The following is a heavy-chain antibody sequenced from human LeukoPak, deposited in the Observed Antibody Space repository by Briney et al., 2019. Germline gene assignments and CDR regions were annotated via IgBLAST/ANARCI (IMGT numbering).Heavy chain of an antibody. CDR1: GGTFSSYA. J-gene: IGHJ3*02. D-gene: IGHD5-24*01. V-gene: IGHV1-69*05. Sequence: ASVKVSCKASGGTFSSYAISWVRQAPGQGLEWMGGIIPIFGTANYAQKFQGRVTITTDESTSTAYMELSSLRSEDTAVYYCARDREMATMWGFSAFDIWGQGTMVTVSS. CDR3: ARDREMATMWGFSAFDI. CDR2: IIPIFGTA.